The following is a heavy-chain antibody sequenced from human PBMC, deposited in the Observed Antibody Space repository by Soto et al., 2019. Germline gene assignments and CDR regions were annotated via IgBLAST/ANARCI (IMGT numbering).Heavy chain of an antibody. J-gene: IGHJ4*02. V-gene: IGHV4-34*01. CDR3: ARGAVGYYNYYFVY. D-gene: IGHD3-9*01. Sequence: QVQLQQRGAGLLKPSETLSLTCAVYGGSFSGYYWNWIRQPPGKGLEWIGEINPSGSTTYNPSLKSRVTISLDSSKNQFSLRLSSVTAADTAVYYCARGAVGYYNYYFVYWGQGTLVTVSS. CDR2: INPSGST. CDR1: GGSFSGYY.